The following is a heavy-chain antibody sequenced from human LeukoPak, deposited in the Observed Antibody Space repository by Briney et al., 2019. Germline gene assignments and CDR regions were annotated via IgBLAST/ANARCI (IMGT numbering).Heavy chain of an antibody. CDR3: ARDHRGYFDY. V-gene: IGHV3-30*03. CDR1: GFTFSSYS. Sequence: PGGSLRLSCAASGFTFSSYSMNWVRQAPGKGLEWVAVISYDGSNKYYADSVKGRFTISRDNSKNTLYLQMNSLRAEDTAVYYCARDHRGYFDYWGQGTLVTVSS. D-gene: IGHD5-12*01. CDR2: ISYDGSNK. J-gene: IGHJ4*02.